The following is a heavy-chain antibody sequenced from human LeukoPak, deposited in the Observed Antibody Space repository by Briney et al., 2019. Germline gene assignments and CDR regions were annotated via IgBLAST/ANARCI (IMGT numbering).Heavy chain of an antibody. CDR3: ARGYSNFALDY. Sequence: SETLSLTCTVSGGSISSYYWSWIRQPAGKGLEWIGRIYTSENTNYNPSLKSRVTISVDTSKNQFSLKLSSVTAADTAVYYCARGYSNFALDYWGQGTLVTVSS. V-gene: IGHV4-4*07. CDR1: GGSISSYY. J-gene: IGHJ4*02. D-gene: IGHD4-11*01. CDR2: IYTSENT.